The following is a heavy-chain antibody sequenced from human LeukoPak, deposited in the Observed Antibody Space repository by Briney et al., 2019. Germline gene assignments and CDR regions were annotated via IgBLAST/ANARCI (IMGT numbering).Heavy chain of an antibody. CDR1: GFTFSSYS. CDR3: ARDDFWSGYYMGFDY. CDR2: ISSSSSYI. Sequence: PGGSLRLSCAASGFTFSSYSMNWVRQAPGKGLGWVSSISSSSSYIYYADSVKGRFTISRDNAKNSLYLQMNSLRAEDTAVYYCARDDFWSGYYMGFDYWGQGTLVTVSS. J-gene: IGHJ4*02. V-gene: IGHV3-21*01. D-gene: IGHD3-3*01.